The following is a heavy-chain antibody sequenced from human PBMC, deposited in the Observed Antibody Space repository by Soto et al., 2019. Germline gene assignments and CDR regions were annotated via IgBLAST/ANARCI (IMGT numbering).Heavy chain of an antibody. J-gene: IGHJ6*02. CDR2: IYYSGST. CDR3: ARHYCSSTSCPWGYYYYGMDV. D-gene: IGHD2-2*01. CDR1: GGSISSSSYY. V-gene: IGHV4-39*01. Sequence: PSETLSLTCTVSGGSISSSSYYWGWIRQPPGKGLEWIGSIYYSGSTYYNPSLKSRVTISVDTSKNQFSLKLSSVTAADTAVYYCARHYCSSTSCPWGYYYYGMDVWGQGTTVIVSS.